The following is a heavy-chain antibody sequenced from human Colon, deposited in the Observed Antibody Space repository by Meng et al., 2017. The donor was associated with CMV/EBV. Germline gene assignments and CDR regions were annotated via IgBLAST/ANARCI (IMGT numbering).Heavy chain of an antibody. D-gene: IGHD2-2*01. CDR2: ISSSSRNT. V-gene: IGHV3-21*01. CDR3: ARAHPLIPAASFDYGMDV. CDR1: GFTFRNYM. J-gene: IGHJ6*02. Sequence: GGSLRLSCTASGFTFRNYMMNWVRQAPGKGLEWVSSISSSSRNTYYADSVKGRFTISRDNAKNSLFLQMNSLRAEDSAVYYCARAHPLIPAASFDYGMDVWGQGTTVTVSS.